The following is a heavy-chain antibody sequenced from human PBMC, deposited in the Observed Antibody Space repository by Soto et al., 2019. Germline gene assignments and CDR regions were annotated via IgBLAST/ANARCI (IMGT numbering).Heavy chain of an antibody. V-gene: IGHV3-30*03. J-gene: IGHJ5*02. CDR3: ARSVA. CDR1: GFTFSSYG. CDR2: ISYDGSNK. Sequence: GGALRLSCAASGFTFSSYGMHWVRQAPGKGLEWVAVISYDGSNKYYADSVKGRFTISRDNAKNSLYLQMNSLRAEDTAVYYCARSVAWGQGTLVTVSS. D-gene: IGHD6-19*01.